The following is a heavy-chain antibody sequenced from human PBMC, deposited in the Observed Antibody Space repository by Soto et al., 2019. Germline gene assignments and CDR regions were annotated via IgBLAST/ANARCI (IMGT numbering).Heavy chain of an antibody. V-gene: IGHV4-59*01. CDR2: IYYSGST. D-gene: IGHD3-16*01. Sequence: PSETLSLTCTVSGGSISSYYWSRIRQPPGKGLEWIGYIYYSGSTNYNPSLKSRVTISVDTSKNQFSLKLSSVTAADTAVYYCARGGRWLPVWGQGTTVTVS. CDR3: ARGGRWLPV. J-gene: IGHJ6*02. CDR1: GGSISSYY.